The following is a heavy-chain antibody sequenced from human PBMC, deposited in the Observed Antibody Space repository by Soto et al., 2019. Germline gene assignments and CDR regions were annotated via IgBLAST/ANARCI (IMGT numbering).Heavy chain of an antibody. V-gene: IGHV3-30-3*01. J-gene: IGHJ3*02. CDR2: ISYDGSNK. D-gene: IGHD1-1*01. CDR3: ARDGLEPAANAFDI. CDR1: GFTFSSYA. Sequence: GGSLRLSCAASGFTFSSYAMHWVRQAPGKGLEWVAVISYDGSNKCYADSVKGRFTISRDNSKNTLYLQMNSLRAEDTAVYYCARDGLEPAANAFDIWGQGTMVTVSS.